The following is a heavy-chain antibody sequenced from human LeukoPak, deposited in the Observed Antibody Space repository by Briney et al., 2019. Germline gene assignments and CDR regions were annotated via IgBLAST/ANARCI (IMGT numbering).Heavy chain of an antibody. V-gene: IGHV3-48*01. CDR3: ARGGVSIPLEP. D-gene: IGHD1-1*01. CDR1: GFTFSSYS. J-gene: IGHJ5*02. Sequence: GGSQRLSCAASGFTFSSYSMNWVRQAPGKGLEWVSYISSSSSTIYYADSVKGRFTISRDNAKNSLYLQMNSLRAEDTAVYYCARGGVSIPLEPWGQGTLVTVSS. CDR2: ISSSSSTI.